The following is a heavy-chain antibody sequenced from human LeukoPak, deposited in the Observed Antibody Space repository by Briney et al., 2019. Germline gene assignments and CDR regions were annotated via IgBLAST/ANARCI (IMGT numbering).Heavy chain of an antibody. CDR3: ASYYYDREGFYVY. J-gene: IGHJ4*02. V-gene: IGHV4-59*01. CDR2: IYYSGST. CDR1: GGPISSYY. D-gene: IGHD3-22*01. Sequence: SETLSLTCTAPGGPISSYYWSWIRQPPGKGLEWIGYIYYSGSTNYNPSLKSRVTISVDTSKNQFSLKLSSVTAADTAVYYCASYYYDREGFYVYWGKGTLVTVSS.